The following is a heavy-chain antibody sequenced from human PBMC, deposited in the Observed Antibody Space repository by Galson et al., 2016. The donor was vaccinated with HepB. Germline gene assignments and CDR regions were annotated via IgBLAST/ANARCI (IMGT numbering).Heavy chain of an antibody. CDR1: GFTFEDYA. CDR3: VKDRGGYSGYVTN. J-gene: IGHJ4*02. Sequence: SLRLSCAASGFTFEDYAMHWVRQIPGKGLEWVSGLSWNSFTIDYADSVKGRFTISRDNDKSSLYLQMNSLSPEDTALYYCVKDRGGYSGYVTNWGQGTLVTVSS. D-gene: IGHD5-12*01. CDR2: LSWNSFTI. V-gene: IGHV3-9*01.